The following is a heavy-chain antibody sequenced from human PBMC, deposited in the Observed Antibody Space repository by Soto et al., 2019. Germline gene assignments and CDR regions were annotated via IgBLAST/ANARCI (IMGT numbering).Heavy chain of an antibody. CDR3: ARPGSSGWNDAFDI. D-gene: IGHD6-19*01. Sequence: GGSLRLSCAASGFTFSSYDMHWVRQATGKGLEWVSAIGTAGDTFYPGSVKGRFTISRENAKNSLYLQMNSLRAEDTAVYYCARPGSSGWNDAFDIWGQGTMVTVSS. J-gene: IGHJ3*02. V-gene: IGHV3-13*01. CDR1: GFTFSSYD. CDR2: IGTAGDT.